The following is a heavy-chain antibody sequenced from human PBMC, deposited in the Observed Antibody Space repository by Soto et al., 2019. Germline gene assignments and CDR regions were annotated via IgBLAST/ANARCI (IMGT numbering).Heavy chain of an antibody. V-gene: IGHV1-69*04. Sequence: QVQLVQSGAEVKKPGSSVKVSCKASGGTFSSFVISWVRQAPGQGLAWIGRIIPSIGIINYAQKFQGRVTITADTSTSTAYMELSSLRSDDTAVYYCAREGDMKFHSDSSDEPGFWGQGTLVTVSS. CDR3: AREGDMKFHSDSSDEPGF. CDR1: GGTFSSFV. D-gene: IGHD3-22*01. CDR2: IIPSIGII. J-gene: IGHJ4*02.